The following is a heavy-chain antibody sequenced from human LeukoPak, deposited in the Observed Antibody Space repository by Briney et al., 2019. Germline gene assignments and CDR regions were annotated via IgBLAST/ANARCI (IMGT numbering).Heavy chain of an antibody. V-gene: IGHV4-59*01. Sequence: SETLSLTCTVSGGSISSYYWSWIRQPPGKGLEWIGYIYYSGSTNYNPSLKSRVTISVDTSKNQFSLKLSSVTAADTAVYYCARGGEWLLEFAEYFQHWGQGTLVTVSS. CDR2: IYYSGST. D-gene: IGHD3-3*01. CDR3: ARGGEWLLEFAEYFQH. CDR1: GGSISSYY. J-gene: IGHJ1*01.